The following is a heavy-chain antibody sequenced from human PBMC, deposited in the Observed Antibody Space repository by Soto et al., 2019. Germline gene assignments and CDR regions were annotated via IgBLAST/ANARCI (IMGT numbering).Heavy chain of an antibody. D-gene: IGHD4-17*01. V-gene: IGHV4-4*07. CDR2: IFASGST. CDR1: GGSINIYY. CDR3: AVDYGGNCFDY. Sequence: ETLSLTCTVSGGSINIYYWSWIRQSAGKGLEWIGRIFASGSTNYNPSLKSRVMMSVDTSKNQFSLKLSSATAADTAVYYCAVDYGGNCFDYWGQGTLVTVSS. J-gene: IGHJ4*02.